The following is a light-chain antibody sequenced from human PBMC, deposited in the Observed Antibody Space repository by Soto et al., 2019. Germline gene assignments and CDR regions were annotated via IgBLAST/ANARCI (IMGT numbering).Light chain of an antibody. Sequence: EIVLPRSPGTLSLSPWERATLSCRAGQSVGSNLAWYQQKPGQAPRLLIYGASTRATGIPARFSGSGSGTEFTLTISSLQSEDFAVYYCQQYNNWPRGTFGQGTRLEI. V-gene: IGKV3-15*01. CDR2: GAS. J-gene: IGKJ5*01. CDR1: QSVGSN. CDR3: QQYNNWPRGT.